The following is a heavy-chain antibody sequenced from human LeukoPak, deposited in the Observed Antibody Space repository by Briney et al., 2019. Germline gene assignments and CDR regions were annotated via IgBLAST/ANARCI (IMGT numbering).Heavy chain of an antibody. V-gene: IGHV5-51*01. CDR2: IYPGDSDT. D-gene: IGHD3-3*01. CDR3: ARPLTIFGVVNWFDP. CDR1: GYSFTSYW. Sequence: GESLKISFKGSGYSFTSYWIGWVRQMPGKGLEWMGIIYPGDSDTRYSPSSQGQVTISADKSISTAYLQWSSLKASDTAMYYCARPLTIFGVVNWFDPWGQGTLVTVSS. J-gene: IGHJ5*02.